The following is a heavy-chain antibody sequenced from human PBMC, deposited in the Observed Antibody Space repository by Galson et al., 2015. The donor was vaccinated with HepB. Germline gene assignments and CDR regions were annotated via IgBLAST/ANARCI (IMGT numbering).Heavy chain of an antibody. CDR1: GYTLTELS. D-gene: IGHD2-2*01. V-gene: IGHV1-24*01. CDR3: ATLLGYCSSTSCYGMDV. Sequence: SVKVSCKVSGYTLTELSMHWVRQAPGKGLEWMGGFDPEDGETIYAQKFQGRVTMTEDTSTDTAYMELSSLRSEDTAVYYCATLLGYCSSTSCYGMDVWGQGTTVTVSS. CDR2: FDPEDGET. J-gene: IGHJ6*02.